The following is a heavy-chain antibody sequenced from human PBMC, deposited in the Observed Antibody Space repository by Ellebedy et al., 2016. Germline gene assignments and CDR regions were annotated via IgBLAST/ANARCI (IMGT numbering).Heavy chain of an antibody. D-gene: IGHD1-26*01. V-gene: IGHV1-18*01. CDR2: ISAYNGNT. Sequence: ASVKVSXXASGYTFTSYGISWVRQAPGQGLEWMGWISAYNGNTNYAQKLQGRVTMTTDTSTSTAYMELRSLRSGDTAVYYCARVHQSGSCDYWGQGTLVTVSS. CDR3: ARVHQSGSCDY. CDR1: GYTFTSYG. J-gene: IGHJ4*02.